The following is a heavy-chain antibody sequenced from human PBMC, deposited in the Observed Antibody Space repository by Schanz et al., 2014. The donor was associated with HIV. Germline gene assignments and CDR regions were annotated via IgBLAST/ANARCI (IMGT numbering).Heavy chain of an antibody. CDR3: AKMARSVAANTNFDY. J-gene: IGHJ4*02. V-gene: IGHV3-23*04. D-gene: IGHD6-19*01. CDR1: GFTFSNFA. CDR2: ISGSGAST. Sequence: EVQLVESGGGLVQPGGSLRLSCAASGFTFSNFAMSWVRQAPGKGLEWASRISGSGASTFYAGSVKGRFAISRDKSKNTLYLQMKSLRPEDTAVYYCAKMARSVAANTNFDYWGQGTLVTVSS.